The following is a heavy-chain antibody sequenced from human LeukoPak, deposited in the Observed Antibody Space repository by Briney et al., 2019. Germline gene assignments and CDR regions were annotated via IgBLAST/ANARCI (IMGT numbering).Heavy chain of an antibody. CDR3: ARGRSPGY. V-gene: IGHV4-34*01. J-gene: IGHJ4*02. CDR2: INHSGST. Sequence: PSETLPLTCAVYGGSFSGYYWSWIRQPPGKGLEWIGEINHSGSTNYNPSLKSRVTISVDTSKNQFSLKLSSVTAADTAVYYCARGRSPGYWGQGTLVTVSS. CDR1: GGSFSGYY.